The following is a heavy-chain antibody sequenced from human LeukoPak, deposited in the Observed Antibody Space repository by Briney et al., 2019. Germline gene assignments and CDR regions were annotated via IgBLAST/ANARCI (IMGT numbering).Heavy chain of an antibody. Sequence: SETLSLTCTVSGGSISSSSYYWGWIRQPPGKGLEWIGSIYYSGSTYYNPSLKSRVTISVDTSKNQFSLKLNSVTAADTAVYYCARHAGRTYSSHWFDPWGQGTLVTVSS. CDR2: IYYSGST. CDR1: GGSISSSSYY. J-gene: IGHJ5*02. D-gene: IGHD5-18*01. CDR3: ARHAGRTYSSHWFDP. V-gene: IGHV4-39*01.